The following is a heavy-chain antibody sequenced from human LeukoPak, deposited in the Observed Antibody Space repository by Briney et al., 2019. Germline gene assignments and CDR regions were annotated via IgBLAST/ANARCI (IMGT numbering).Heavy chain of an antibody. Sequence: PGGSLRLSCAASGFTFNSSDIHWVRQTPGKGLEWVAFIRSEGSNKYYADSMKGRFTISRDNSKNTLYLQMTSLRAEDTAVYYCAKDRDEGLFYYYYYMDVWGKGTTVTISS. D-gene: IGHD5-24*01. CDR1: GFTFNSSD. CDR3: AKDRDEGLFYYYYYMDV. CDR2: IRSEGSNK. J-gene: IGHJ6*03. V-gene: IGHV3-30*02.